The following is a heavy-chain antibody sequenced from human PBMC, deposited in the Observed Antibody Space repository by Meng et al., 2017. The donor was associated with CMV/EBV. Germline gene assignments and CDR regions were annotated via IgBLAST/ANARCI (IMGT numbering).Heavy chain of an antibody. CDR1: GGSISSSGYY. Sequence: GSLRLSCTVSGGSISSSGYYWGWIRQPPGKGLEWIGSIYYSGSTYYNPSLKSRVTISVDTSKNQFSLKLSSVTAADTAVYYCARLAAAGLATLDYWGQGTLVTVSS. CDR2: IYYSGST. V-gene: IGHV4-39*01. J-gene: IGHJ4*02. D-gene: IGHD6-13*01. CDR3: ARLAAAGLATLDY.